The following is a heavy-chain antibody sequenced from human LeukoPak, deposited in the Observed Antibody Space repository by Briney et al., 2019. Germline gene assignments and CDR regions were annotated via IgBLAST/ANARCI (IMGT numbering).Heavy chain of an antibody. CDR2: INWNGGST. Sequence: GGSLRLSCAASGFTFDDYGMSWVRQAPGKGLEWVSGINWNGGSTGYADSVKRRFTISRDNANNSLYLQMNSLRAEDTALYYCASAFLCTTGVCVDYWGQGTLVTVSS. CDR3: ASAFLCTTGVCVDY. CDR1: GFTFDDYG. V-gene: IGHV3-20*04. J-gene: IGHJ4*02. D-gene: IGHD2-8*01.